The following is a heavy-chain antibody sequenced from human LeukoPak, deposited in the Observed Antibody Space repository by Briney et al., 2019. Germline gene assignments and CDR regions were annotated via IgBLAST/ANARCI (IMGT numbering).Heavy chain of an antibody. J-gene: IGHJ4*02. CDR3: ARDLHQTYYFDY. CDR2: ISSSSGTT. CDR1: GFTFSSYS. D-gene: IGHD2-2*01. Sequence: GGSLRLSCAASGFTFSSYSMNWVRQAPGKGLEWVSYISSSSGTTYYADSVKGRFTISRDNAKNSLYLQMNSLRAEDTAVYYCARDLHQTYYFDYWGQGTLVTVSS. V-gene: IGHV3-48*04.